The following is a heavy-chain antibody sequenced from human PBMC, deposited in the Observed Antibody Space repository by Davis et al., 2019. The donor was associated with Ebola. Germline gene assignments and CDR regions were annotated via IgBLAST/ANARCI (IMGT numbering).Heavy chain of an antibody. CDR3: ARMEGGRYHGDYVNY. J-gene: IGHJ4*02. D-gene: IGHD2-8*01. V-gene: IGHV3-21*01. Sequence: GESLKISCAASGFTFSSYSMNWVRQAPGKGLEWVSSISSSSSYIYYADSVKGRFTISRDNAKNSLYLQMNSLRAEDTAVYYCARMEGGRYHGDYVNYWGQGTLVTVSS. CDR1: GFTFSSYS. CDR2: ISSSSSYI.